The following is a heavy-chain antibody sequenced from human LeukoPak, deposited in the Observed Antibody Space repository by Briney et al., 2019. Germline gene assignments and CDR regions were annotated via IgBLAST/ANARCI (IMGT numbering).Heavy chain of an antibody. CDR1: GYTFTGYY. J-gene: IGHJ5*02. Sequence: ASVKVSCKASGYTFTGYYMHWVRQAPGQGLEWMGWINPNSGGTNYAQKFQERVTITRDMSTSTAYMELSSLRSEDTAVYYCAAATDYYDSSGYYDRNWFDPWGQGTLVTVSS. CDR3: AAATDYYDSSGYYDRNWFDP. CDR2: INPNSGGT. V-gene: IGHV1-2*02. D-gene: IGHD3-22*01.